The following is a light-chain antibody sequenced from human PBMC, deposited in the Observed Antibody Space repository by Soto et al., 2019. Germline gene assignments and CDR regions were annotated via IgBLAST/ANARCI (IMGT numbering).Light chain of an antibody. CDR3: QKYGNSPRYS. V-gene: IGKV3-20*01. CDR2: ATS. CDR1: QSVSSNY. Sequence: EIVLTQSPGTLSLSLGERATLSCRASQSVSSNYLAWYQQKPGQAPRLLIYATSSRATGIPDRFSGSGSGTDFTLTISRLEPEDFAVYYCQKYGNSPRYSFGQGTKLEIK. J-gene: IGKJ2*03.